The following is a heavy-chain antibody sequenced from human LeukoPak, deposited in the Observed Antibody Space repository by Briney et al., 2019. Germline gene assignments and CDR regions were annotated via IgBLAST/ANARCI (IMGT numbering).Heavy chain of an antibody. J-gene: IGHJ4*02. D-gene: IGHD2-2*01. CDR3: AKSRGEYQLPSYFDY. CDR2: ISGSGGST. V-gene: IGHV3-23*01. Sequence: GGSLRLSCAASGFTFSSYAMSWVRQAPGKGLEWGSAISGSGGSTYYADSVKGRFTISRDNSKNTLYLQMNSLRAEDTAVYYCAKSRGEYQLPSYFDYWGQGTLVTVSS. CDR1: GFTFSSYA.